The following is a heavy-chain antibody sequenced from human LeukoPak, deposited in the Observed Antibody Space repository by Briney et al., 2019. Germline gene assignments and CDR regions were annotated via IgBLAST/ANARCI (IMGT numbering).Heavy chain of an antibody. CDR3: AKDRYSSGMGGTLPFDY. CDR2: ISGSGGST. D-gene: IGHD6-19*01. Sequence: PGGSLRLSCAASGFTFSSYAMSWVRQAPGKGLEWVSAISGSGGSTNYADSVKGRFTISRDNSKNTLYLQMNSLRAEDTAVYYCAKDRYSSGMGGTLPFDYWGQGTLVTVSS. J-gene: IGHJ4*02. V-gene: IGHV3-23*01. CDR1: GFTFSSYA.